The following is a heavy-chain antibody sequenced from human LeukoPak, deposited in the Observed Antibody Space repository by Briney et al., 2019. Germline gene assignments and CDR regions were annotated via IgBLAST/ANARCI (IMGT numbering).Heavy chain of an antibody. CDR1: GFTFSKYA. D-gene: IGHD5-18*01. V-gene: IGHV3-74*01. CDR2: INSDGGTA. CDR3: ARPGRGYSYGSFDY. Sequence: GGSLRLSCAASGFTFSKYAMTWVRQAPGKGLVWVSGINSDGGTATYADSVKGRFTISRDNAKNTLYLQMNSLRAEDTAVYYCARPGRGYSYGSFDYWGQGTLVTVSS. J-gene: IGHJ4*02.